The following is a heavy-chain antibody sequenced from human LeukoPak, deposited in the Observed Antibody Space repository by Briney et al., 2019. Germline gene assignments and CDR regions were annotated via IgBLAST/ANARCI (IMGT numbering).Heavy chain of an antibody. J-gene: IGHJ4*02. CDR1: GYTFTGYY. D-gene: IGHD3-10*01. CDR2: INPNSGGT. V-gene: IGHV1-2*02. Sequence: GASVKVSCKASGYTFTGYYMHWVRQAPGQGLEWMGWINPNSGGTNFAQKFQGRVTMTRDTSISTAYMELSRLRSDDTAVYYCARGLIWFGKLSFDYWGQGTLVTVSS. CDR3: ARGLIWFGKLSFDY.